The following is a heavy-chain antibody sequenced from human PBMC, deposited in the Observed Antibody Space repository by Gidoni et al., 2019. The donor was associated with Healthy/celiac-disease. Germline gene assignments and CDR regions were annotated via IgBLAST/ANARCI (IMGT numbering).Heavy chain of an antibody. J-gene: IGHJ3*02. V-gene: IGHV3-21*01. CDR3: ARVEYCSGGSCYSHAFDI. D-gene: IGHD2-15*01. CDR1: GFTFSSYS. CDR2: ISSSSSYI. Sequence: EVQLVESGGGLVKPGGSLRLSCAASGFTFSSYSMNWVRQAPGKGLEWVSSISSSSSYIYYADSVKGRFTISRDNAKNSLYLQMNSLRAEDTAVYYCARVEYCSGGSCYSHAFDIWGQGTMVTVSS.